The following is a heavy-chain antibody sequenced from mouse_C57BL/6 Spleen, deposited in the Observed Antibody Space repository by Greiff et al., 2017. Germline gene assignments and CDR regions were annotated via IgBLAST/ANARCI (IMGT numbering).Heavy chain of an antibody. V-gene: IGHV5-9-1*02. D-gene: IGHD1-1*01. CDR1: GFTFSSYA. CDR2: ISSGGDYI. J-gene: IGHJ2*01. Sequence: EVQLQESGEGLVKPGGSLKLSCAASGFTFSSYAMSWVRQTPEKRLEWVAYISSGGDYIYYADTVKGRFTISRDNARNTLYLQMSSLKSEDTAMYYCTRDGGSSYLYYFDYWGQGTTLTVSS. CDR3: TRDGGSSYLYYFDY.